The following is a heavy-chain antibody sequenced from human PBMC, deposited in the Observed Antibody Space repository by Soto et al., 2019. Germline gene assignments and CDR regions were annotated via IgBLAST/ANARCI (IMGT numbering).Heavy chain of an antibody. CDR1: GVTFSNAA. D-gene: IGHD3-10*01. J-gene: IGHJ6*02. Sequence: VTVVQSEAEAKQPRSSVKLSCKVSGVTFSNAAFSWARQAPGQGLEWMGGIIPIFGRAKYAQKFQARVKITEDEMTDIVYREVTSHRIDDTAVYFCARDGEGRHQGGTTEYFGMDVWGEGATVTVAS. CDR3: ARDGEGRHQGGTTEYFGMDV. CDR2: IIPIFGRA. V-gene: IGHV1-69*01.